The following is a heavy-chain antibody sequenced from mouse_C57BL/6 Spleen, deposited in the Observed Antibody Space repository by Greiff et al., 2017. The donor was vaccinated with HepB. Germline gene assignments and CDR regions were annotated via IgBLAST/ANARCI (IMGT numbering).Heavy chain of an antibody. Sequence: EVKLVESGPELVKPGASVKIPCKASGYTFTDYNMDWVKQSHGKSLEWIGDINPNNGGTIYNQKFKGKATLTVDKSSSTAYMELRSLTSEDTAVYYCARSLYYYGSSLDYWGQGTTLTVSS. CDR3: ARSLYYYGSSLDY. V-gene: IGHV1-18*01. D-gene: IGHD1-1*01. CDR1: GYTFTDYN. J-gene: IGHJ2*01. CDR2: INPNNGGT.